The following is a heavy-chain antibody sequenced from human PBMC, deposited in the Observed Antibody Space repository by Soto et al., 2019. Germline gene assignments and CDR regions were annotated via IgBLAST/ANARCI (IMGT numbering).Heavy chain of an antibody. Sequence: EVQLVESGGGLVRPGGSLRLSCAASEFTFSSYEMYWVRQAPGKGLEWVSYISSSGSTIYYADSVKGRFTISRDNTKSSLFLQMDSLRAEDTAVYYCARAQETDNFWRLGYYYTMDVWGQGTTVTVSS. CDR1: EFTFSSYE. V-gene: IGHV3-48*03. J-gene: IGHJ6*02. CDR2: ISSSGSTI. D-gene: IGHD3-16*01. CDR3: ARAQETDNFWRLGYYYTMDV.